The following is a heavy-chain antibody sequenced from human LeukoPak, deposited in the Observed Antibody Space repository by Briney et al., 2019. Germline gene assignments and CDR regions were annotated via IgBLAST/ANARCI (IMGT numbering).Heavy chain of an antibody. Sequence: GGSLRLSCAASGLTFSSYAISWVRQAPGKGLEWVSAISGSGGSTYYADSVKGRFTISRDNSKNTLYLQMNSLRAEDTAVYYCAKASRITMIVVVIKYVDYWGQGTLVTVSS. J-gene: IGHJ4*02. V-gene: IGHV3-23*01. CDR2: ISGSGGST. CDR3: AKASRITMIVVVIKYVDY. CDR1: GLTFSSYA. D-gene: IGHD3-22*01.